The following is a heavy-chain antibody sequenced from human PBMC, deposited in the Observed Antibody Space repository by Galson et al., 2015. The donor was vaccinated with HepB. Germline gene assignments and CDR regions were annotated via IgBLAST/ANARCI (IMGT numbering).Heavy chain of an antibody. Sequence: SLRLSCAASGFTFRSYGMHWVRQAPGKGLEWVAAVSYDGSKTYYADAVKGRFAISRDNSKNTLFLQMDSLRAEDTAAYYCAKMITIFGVAADYWGQGTLVTVSS. CDR3: AKMITIFGVAADY. J-gene: IGHJ4*02. D-gene: IGHD3-3*01. CDR1: GFTFRSYG. CDR2: VSYDGSKT. V-gene: IGHV3-30*18.